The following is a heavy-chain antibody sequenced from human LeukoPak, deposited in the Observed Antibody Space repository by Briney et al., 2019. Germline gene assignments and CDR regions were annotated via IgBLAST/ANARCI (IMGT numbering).Heavy chain of an antibody. CDR1: GFTFSSYG. CDR3: AKARPTYMFRGVPLDV. V-gene: IGHV3-30*18. CDR2: ISYDESNQ. J-gene: IGHJ6*04. D-gene: IGHD3-10*01. Sequence: GGSLRLSCAASGFTFSSYGMHWVGQAPGKGLEWVAAISYDESNQAYADSVKGRFTISRDNSKNTLYLQMNSLRAEDTAVYYCAKARPTYMFRGVPLDVWGKGTTVPVSS.